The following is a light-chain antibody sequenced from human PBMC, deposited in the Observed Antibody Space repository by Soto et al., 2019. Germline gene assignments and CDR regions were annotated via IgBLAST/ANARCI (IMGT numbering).Light chain of an antibody. CDR3: QHRAN. V-gene: IGKV3-11*01. CDR2: GTS. CDR1: LSVSGY. J-gene: IGKJ5*01. Sequence: EIVLTQSPASLALSPGERATLSCRASLSVSGYLAWYQQRPNQAPRLLIHGTSNRATGIPARFSGEGSGTDFTLTISSLGPEDSAVYYCQHRANFGQGTRLEIK.